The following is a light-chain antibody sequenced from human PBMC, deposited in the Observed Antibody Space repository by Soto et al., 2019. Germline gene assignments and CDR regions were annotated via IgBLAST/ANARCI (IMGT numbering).Light chain of an antibody. CDR3: QQRTNRPPIT. V-gene: IGKV3-11*01. CDR1: QSVSRN. CDR2: DTS. Sequence: VLTQSPAPLSVSPGDRATLSCRSSQSVSRNLAWYQQKPGQAPRLLIFDTSNRATDIPARFSGSGSGTDFTLTISGLEPDDFAVYYCQQRTNRPPITLGQGTRLEI. J-gene: IGKJ5*01.